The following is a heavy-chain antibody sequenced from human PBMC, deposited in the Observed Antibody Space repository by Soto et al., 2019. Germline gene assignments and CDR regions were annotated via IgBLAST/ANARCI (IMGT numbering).Heavy chain of an antibody. CDR2: FIPIFRTP. V-gene: IGHV1-69*01. Sequence: QVQLVQSGAEVKKPGSSVKVSCKASGGTFSNYTISWLRQAPGQGLEWMGGFIPIFRTPNYAQKFRGRVTITADDSTNTAYMELSSLRSEDTAVXXXXXQGYCSGVSCYNNXXDPWGXGTLVTVSS. J-gene: IGHJ5*02. D-gene: IGHD2-15*01. CDR1: GGTFSNYT. CDR3: XXQGYCSGVSCYNNXXDP.